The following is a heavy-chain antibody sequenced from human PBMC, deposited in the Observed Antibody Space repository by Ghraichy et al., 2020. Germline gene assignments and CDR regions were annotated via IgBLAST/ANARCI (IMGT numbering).Heavy chain of an antibody. CDR3: GRLGAFDY. D-gene: IGHD3-9*01. V-gene: IGHV3-15*05. CDR1: GFTFSDAW. J-gene: IGHJ4*02. Sequence: GRSLRLSCTASGFTFSDAWMTWVRQVPGKGLEWVGRIRSKSDGGTTDYGAPGKGRFTISRDDSKNTVYLQINILKTEDTAVYYCGRLGAFDYWGQGTLVTVSS. CDR2: IRSKSDGGTT.